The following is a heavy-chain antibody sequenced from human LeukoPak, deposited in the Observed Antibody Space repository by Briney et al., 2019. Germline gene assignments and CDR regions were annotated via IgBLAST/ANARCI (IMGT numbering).Heavy chain of an antibody. J-gene: IGHJ4*02. CDR1: GDSISSYY. D-gene: IGHD1-26*01. Sequence: PSETLSLTCTVSGDSISSYYWSWIRQPPGKGLEWIGYIYYSGSTNYNPSLKSRVTISVDTSKNYFSLKLSSVTAADTAVYYCATCDVGVCAYWGQGTLVTVSS. V-gene: IGHV4-59*01. CDR2: IYYSGST. CDR3: ATCDVGVCAY.